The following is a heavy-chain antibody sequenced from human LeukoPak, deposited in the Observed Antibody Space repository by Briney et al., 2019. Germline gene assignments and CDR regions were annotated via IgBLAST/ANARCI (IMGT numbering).Heavy chain of an antibody. V-gene: IGHV4-34*01. CDR1: GGSFSGYY. J-gene: IGHJ4*02. CDR2: VNHSGST. Sequence: SETLSLTCAVYGGSFSGYYWSWIRQPPGKGLEWIGEVNHSGSTNYNPSLKSRVTISVDTSKNQFSLKLSSVTAADTAVYYCARYPVRGTDYWGQGTLVTVSS. CDR3: ARYPVRGTDY. D-gene: IGHD1-14*01.